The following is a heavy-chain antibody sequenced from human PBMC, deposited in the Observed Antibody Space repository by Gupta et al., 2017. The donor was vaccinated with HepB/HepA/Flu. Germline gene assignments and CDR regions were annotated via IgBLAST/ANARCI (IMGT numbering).Heavy chain of an antibody. Sequence: RLSCAVSGFTFSDYPMHWVRQAPCKGLDWVTVISYDGNHKHYADSVNGRFTVSRDNSNSTLYLQMNSPRPDDTAIYYGASRQWDHDDGGQGTMVTVSS. D-gene: IGHD1-26*01. CDR1: GFTFSDYP. CDR3: ASRQWDHDD. J-gene: IGHJ4*02. CDR2: ISYDGNHK. V-gene: IGHV3-30*14.